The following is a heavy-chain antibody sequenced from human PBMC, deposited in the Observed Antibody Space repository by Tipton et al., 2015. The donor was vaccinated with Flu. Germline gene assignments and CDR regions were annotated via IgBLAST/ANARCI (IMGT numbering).Heavy chain of an antibody. J-gene: IGHJ4*02. CDR2: IFYSGNA. CDR1: GGSISNYY. V-gene: IGHV4-59*08. Sequence: TLSLTCTVSGGSISNYYWSWIRQPPGKGLEWIGNIFYSGNAHYSPSLKSRVTISVDTSNNHFSLKLSSVTAADTAVYYCARPQTHGGSWYFFDYWGQGSLVTVTS. CDR3: ARPQTHGGSWYFFDY. D-gene: IGHD2-15*01.